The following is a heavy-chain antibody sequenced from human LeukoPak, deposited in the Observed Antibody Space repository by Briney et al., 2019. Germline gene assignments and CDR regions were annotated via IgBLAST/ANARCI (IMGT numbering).Heavy chain of an antibody. CDR3: ARGAGLDY. CDR1: GGSVSSGSYY. J-gene: IGHJ4*02. CDR2: IYYSGST. Sequence: SSETLSLTCTVSGGSVSSGSYYWSWIRQPPGKGLEWIGYIYYSGSTNYNPSLKSRVTISVDTSKNQFSLKLSSVTAADTAVYYCARGAGLDYWGQGTLVTVSS. V-gene: IGHV4-61*01.